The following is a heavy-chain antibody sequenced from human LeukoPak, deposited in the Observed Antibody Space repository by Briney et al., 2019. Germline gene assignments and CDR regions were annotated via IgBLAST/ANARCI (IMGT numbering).Heavy chain of an antibody. Sequence: GGSLRLSCAASGFTFSDYYMSWIRQAPGKGLEWVSYISSSGSTIYYADSVKGRFTISRDNAKNSLYLQMNSLRAEDTAVYYGARVIPAGDSTWSDPWGQGTLSPSPQ. V-gene: IGHV3-11*01. CDR3: ARVIPAGDSTWSDP. CDR2: ISSSGSTI. J-gene: IGHJ5*02. D-gene: IGHD1-26*01. CDR1: GFTFSDYY.